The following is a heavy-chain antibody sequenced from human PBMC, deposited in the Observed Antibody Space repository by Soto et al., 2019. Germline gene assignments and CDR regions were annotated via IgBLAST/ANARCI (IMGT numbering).Heavy chain of an antibody. CDR2: IYHSGST. D-gene: IGHD3-9*01. J-gene: IGHJ4*02. V-gene: IGHV4-30-2*01. Sequence: PSETLSLTCAVSGGSISSGGYSWSWIRQPPGKGLEWIGYIYHSGSTYYNPSLKSRVTISVDRSKNQFSLKLSSVTAADTAVYYCARGLRYFDWLPQYYFDYRGQGTLVTVSS. CDR3: ARGLRYFDWLPQYYFDY. CDR1: GGSISSGGYS.